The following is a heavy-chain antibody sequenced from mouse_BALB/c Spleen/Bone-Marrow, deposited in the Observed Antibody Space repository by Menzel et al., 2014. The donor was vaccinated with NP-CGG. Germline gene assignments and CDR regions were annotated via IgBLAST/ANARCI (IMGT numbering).Heavy chain of an antibody. CDR1: GFSFTSYG. CDR3: ARHAYYDQTEVSFVY. V-gene: IGHV5-9-2*01. D-gene: IGHD2-4*01. J-gene: IGHJ3*01. CDR2: ISGGGSYT. Sequence: DVKLVESGGGLVKSGGSLKLSCAASGFSFTSYGMFWVRQTPEKRLEWVATISGGGSYTFYPDSVKGRFTISRDNAKNNLYLQLSSLRSEDTALYYCARHAYYDQTEVSFVYWGQGTLVTVSA.